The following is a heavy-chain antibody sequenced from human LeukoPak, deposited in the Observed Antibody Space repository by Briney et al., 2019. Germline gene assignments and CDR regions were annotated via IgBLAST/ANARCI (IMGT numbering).Heavy chain of an antibody. D-gene: IGHD5-18*01. CDR1: GYTFTSYD. Sequence: ASVTVSCKASGYTFTSYDINWVRQAPGQGLEWMGWMNPNSGNTDYAQKFQGRVTITRNTSISTAYMDLSSLRSDDTAVYYCARADGPLRYSYGYRPYYMDVWGKGTPVTVSS. J-gene: IGHJ6*03. V-gene: IGHV1-8*03. CDR2: MNPNSGNT. CDR3: ARADGPLRYSYGYRPYYMDV.